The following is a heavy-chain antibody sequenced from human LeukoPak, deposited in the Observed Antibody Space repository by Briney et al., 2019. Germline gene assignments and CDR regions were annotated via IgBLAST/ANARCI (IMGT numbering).Heavy chain of an antibody. V-gene: IGHV4-61*02. CDR3: ARGEEKYYDFWSGYSGIYCFDY. CDR1: GGSISSGRYY. D-gene: IGHD3-3*01. J-gene: IGHJ4*02. CDR2: VSTTGST. Sequence: TSETLSLTCTVSGGSISSGRYYWSWIRQPAGKGLEWIGRVSTTGSTNYNPSLKSRVTISLDTSKNQFSLKLSSVTAADTAVYYCARGEEKYYDFWSGYSGIYCFDYWGQGTLVTVSS.